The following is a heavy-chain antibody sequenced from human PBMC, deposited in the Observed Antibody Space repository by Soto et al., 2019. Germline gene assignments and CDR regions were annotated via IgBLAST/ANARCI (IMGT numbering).Heavy chain of an antibody. CDR3: ARDYTGRAYFDH. Sequence: ASVKVSCKASGYTFINYGISWVRQAPGQGLEWLGWINTYSDRTNYAQEFQGRVSMTTEKSTSTVYMELRSLRSGDTALYYCARDYTGRAYFDHWGQGSLVTVSS. CDR2: INTYSDRT. CDR1: GYTFINYG. D-gene: IGHD2-8*02. V-gene: IGHV1-18*04. J-gene: IGHJ4*02.